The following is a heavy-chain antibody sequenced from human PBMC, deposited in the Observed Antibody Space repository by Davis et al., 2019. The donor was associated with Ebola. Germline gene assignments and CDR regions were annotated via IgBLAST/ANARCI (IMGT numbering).Heavy chain of an antibody. V-gene: IGHV3-11*01. CDR3: VRDRHKLSVYGAMDL. CDR2: ISHSGSSR. D-gene: IGHD5/OR15-5a*01. CDR1: GGSISSYY. Sequence: GGSLRLSCTVSGGSISSYYWSWIRQAPGKGLEWISYISHSGSSRYYADSFRGRFTISRDDAKKSLYLQINSLRADDTAVYYCVRDRHKLSVYGAMDLWGRGTSVTVSS. J-gene: IGHJ6*02.